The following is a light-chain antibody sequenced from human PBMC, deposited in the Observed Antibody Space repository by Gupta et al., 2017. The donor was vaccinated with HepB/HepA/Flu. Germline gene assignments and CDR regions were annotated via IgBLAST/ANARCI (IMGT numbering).Light chain of an antibody. J-gene: IGKJ2*01. CDR1: QSISSY. V-gene: IGKV1-39*01. CDR2: AAS. Sequence: DIQMTQSPSSLSASVGDRVTITCRASQSISSYLNWYQQKPGKAPKLLIYAASSLQSGVPSRFSGSGSGTDFTFTISSLQPEDFATNYCQQSYSTLMYTFGQGTKLEIK. CDR3: QQSYSTLMYT.